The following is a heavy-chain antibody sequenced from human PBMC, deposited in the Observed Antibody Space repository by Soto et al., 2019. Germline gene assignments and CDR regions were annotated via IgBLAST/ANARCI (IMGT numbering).Heavy chain of an antibody. D-gene: IGHD1-26*01. Sequence: GESLKISCKGFGYTFTNYWIGWVRQMPGKGLEWMGIIYPGDSETRYSPSFQGQVTISADKSINTAYLQWSSLKASDTAMYYCARLTYMGVGYWGHGTLVNVSS. V-gene: IGHV5-51*01. CDR3: ARLTYMGVGY. CDR2: IYPGDSET. J-gene: IGHJ4*01. CDR1: GYTFTNYW.